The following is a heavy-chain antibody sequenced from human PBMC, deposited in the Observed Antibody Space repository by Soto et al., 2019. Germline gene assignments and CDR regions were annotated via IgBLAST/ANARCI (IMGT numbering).Heavy chain of an antibody. J-gene: IGHJ5*02. Sequence: SETLSLTCTVSGGSISSYCWSWIRQPPGKGLEWIGYIYYSGSTNYNPSLKSRVTISVDTSKNQFSLKLSSVTAADTAVYYCARHEENYDFWSGTINWFDPWGQGTLVTVSS. CDR3: ARHEENYDFWSGTINWFDP. CDR2: IYYSGST. CDR1: GGSISSYC. V-gene: IGHV4-59*08. D-gene: IGHD3-3*01.